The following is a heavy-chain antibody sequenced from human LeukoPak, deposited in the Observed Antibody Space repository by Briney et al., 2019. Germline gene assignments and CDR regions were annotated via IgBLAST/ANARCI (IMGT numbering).Heavy chain of an antibody. CDR1: GGTLSSYA. CDR2: IIPIFGTA. V-gene: IGHV1-69*01. CDR3: ARCESVAGTGWFDP. D-gene: IGHD6-19*01. J-gene: IGHJ5*02. Sequence: SVKVSCKASGGTLSSYAISWVRQAPGQGLEWMGGIIPIFGTANYAQKFQGRVTITADESTSTAYMELSSLRSEDTAVYYCARCESVAGTGWFDPWGQGTLVTVSS.